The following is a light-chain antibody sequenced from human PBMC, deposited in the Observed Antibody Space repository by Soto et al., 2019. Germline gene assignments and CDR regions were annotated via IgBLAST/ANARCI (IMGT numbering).Light chain of an antibody. J-gene: IGKJ3*01. V-gene: IGKV1-27*01. CDR2: AAS. CDR1: QGISNS. CDR3: QKYNSVPVT. Sequence: DIQMTQSPSSLSASVGDRVTITCRASQGISNSLAWYQQKPGKVPKLLIYAASTLQSGVPSRFSGSGSATDLTLTISSLQPEDVATYYCQKYNSVPVTFGPGTKVDIK.